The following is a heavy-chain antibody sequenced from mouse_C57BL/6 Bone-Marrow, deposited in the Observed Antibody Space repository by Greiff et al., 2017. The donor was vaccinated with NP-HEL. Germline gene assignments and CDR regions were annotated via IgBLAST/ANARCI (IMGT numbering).Heavy chain of an antibody. J-gene: IGHJ1*03. Sequence: VQLQESGPELVKPGASVKISCKASGYAFSSSWMNWVKQRPGKGLEWIGRIYPGDGDTNYNGKFKGKATLTADKSSSTAYMQLSSLTSEDSAVYVCARSANWDWYFDVWGTGTTVTVSS. CDR3: ARSANWDWYFDV. V-gene: IGHV1-82*01. CDR2: IYPGDGDT. D-gene: IGHD4-1*01. CDR1: GYAFSSSW.